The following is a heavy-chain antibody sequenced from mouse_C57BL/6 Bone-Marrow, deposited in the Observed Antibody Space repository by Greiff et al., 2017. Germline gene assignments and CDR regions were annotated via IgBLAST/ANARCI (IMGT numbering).Heavy chain of an antibody. CDR2: IYPGSGST. V-gene: IGHV1-55*01. D-gene: IGHD1-1*01. J-gene: IGHJ2*01. CDR1: GYTFTSYW. Sequence: VQLQQPGAELVKPGASVKMSCKASGYTFTSYWITWVKQRPGQGLEWIGDIYPGSGSTNYNEKFKSKATLTVDTSSRTAYMQLSSLTSEDSAVYYCARDYGSSYYFDYWGQGTTLTVSA. CDR3: ARDYGSSYYFDY.